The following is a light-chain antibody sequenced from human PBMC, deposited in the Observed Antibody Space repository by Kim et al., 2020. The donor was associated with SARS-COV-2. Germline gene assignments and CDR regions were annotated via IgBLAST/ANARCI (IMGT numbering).Light chain of an antibody. CDR1: SGSIASNY. Sequence: NFMLTKHHSVSESPGKTVNISCTGSSGSIASNYVQWYQQRPGSAPTTVIYEDNQRPSGVPDRFSGSIDSSSNSASLTISGLKTEDEADYYCQSYDSSNQVFGEGTQLTFL. CDR3: QSYDSSNQV. J-gene: IGLJ3*02. V-gene: IGLV6-57*02. CDR2: EDN.